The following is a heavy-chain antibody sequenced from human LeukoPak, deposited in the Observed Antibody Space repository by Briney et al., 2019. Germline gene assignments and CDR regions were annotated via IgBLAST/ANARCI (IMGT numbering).Heavy chain of an antibody. J-gene: IGHJ4*02. CDR1: GGSISSYY. Sequence: SETLSLTCTVSGGSISSYYWSWIRQPPGKGLEWIGYIYYSGSTNYNPSLKSRVTISVDTSKNQFSLKLSSVTAADTAVYYCARTDYGGNLDYWGQGTLVTASS. V-gene: IGHV4-59*01. CDR3: ARTDYGGNLDY. CDR2: IYYSGST. D-gene: IGHD4-23*01.